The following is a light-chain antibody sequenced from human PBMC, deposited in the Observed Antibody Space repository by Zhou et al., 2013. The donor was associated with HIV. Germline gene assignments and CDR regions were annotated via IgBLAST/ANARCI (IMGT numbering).Light chain of an antibody. CDR2: GAS. V-gene: IGKV3-20*01. CDR3: QHYGTSLYT. Sequence: EIVLTQSPGTLSLSPGERATLSCRASQSVSSTYLAWYQQKPGRAPRLLIYGASSRATGIPDRFSGSGSGTDFTLTISRLEPEDFAVYYCQHYGTSLYTFGQGTKLEIK. CDR1: QSVSSTY. J-gene: IGKJ2*01.